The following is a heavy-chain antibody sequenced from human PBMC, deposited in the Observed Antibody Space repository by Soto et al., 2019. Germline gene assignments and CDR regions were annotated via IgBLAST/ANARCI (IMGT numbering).Heavy chain of an antibody. J-gene: IGHJ4*02. D-gene: IGHD6-19*01. V-gene: IGHV4-31*03. CDR2: IYYSGST. Sequence: QVQLQESGPGLVKPSQTLSLTCTVSGGSISSGGYYWSWIRQHPGKGLEWIGYIYYSGSTYYNPSLKNRVTIAVDTSKNQFSLKLSSVTAADTAVYYCARADSSGWYRIFDYWGQGTLVTVSS. CDR1: GGSISSGGYY. CDR3: ARADSSGWYRIFDY.